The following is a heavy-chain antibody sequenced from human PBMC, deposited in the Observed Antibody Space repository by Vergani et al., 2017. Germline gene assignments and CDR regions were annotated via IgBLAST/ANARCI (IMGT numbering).Heavy chain of an antibody. J-gene: IGHJ6*02. CDR2: IIPILGIA. CDR3: ARALAARSYNYYGMDV. Sequence: QVQLVQSGAEVKKPGSSVKVSCKASGGTFSSYAISWVRQAPGQGLEWMGRIIPILGIANYAQKFQGRVTITADKSTSTAYMKLSILRSEDTAVYYCARALAARSYNYYGMDVWGQGTTGTVSS. CDR1: GGTFSSYA. D-gene: IGHD6-6*01. V-gene: IGHV1-69*04.